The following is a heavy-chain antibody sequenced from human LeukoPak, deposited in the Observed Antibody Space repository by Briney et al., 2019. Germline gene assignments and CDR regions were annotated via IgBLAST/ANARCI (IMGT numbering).Heavy chain of an antibody. CDR1: GFTFSSYA. D-gene: IGHD5-12*01. CDR2: ISGSGGST. V-gene: IGHV3-23*01. Sequence: GGSLRLSCAASGFTFSSYAMSWVRQAPGKGLEWVSAISGSGGSTYYADSVKGRFTISRDNSKNTLYLQMNSLRAEDTAVYYCAKDHTEYSGYESDFDYWGQGTLVTVSS. J-gene: IGHJ4*02. CDR3: AKDHTEYSGYESDFDY.